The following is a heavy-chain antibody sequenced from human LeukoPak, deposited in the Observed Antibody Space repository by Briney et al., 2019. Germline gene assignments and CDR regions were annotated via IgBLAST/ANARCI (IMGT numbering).Heavy chain of an antibody. D-gene: IGHD6-19*01. CDR3: ASLAVAGSAFDY. V-gene: IGHV3-48*03. CDR2: ISSSGTTI. CDR1: GFTFSSYE. Sequence: PGGSLRLSCAASGFTFSSYEMNWVRQAPGKGLEWVSYISSSGTTIHYADSVKGRFTISRDNSKNTLYLQMNSLRAEDTAVYYCASLAVAGSAFDYWGQGTLVTVSS. J-gene: IGHJ4*02.